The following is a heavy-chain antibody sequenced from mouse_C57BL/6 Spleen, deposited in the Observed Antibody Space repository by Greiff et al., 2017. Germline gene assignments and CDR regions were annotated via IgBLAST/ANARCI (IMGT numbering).Heavy chain of an antibody. CDR2: IDPSDSYT. Sequence: QVQLQQPGAELVMPGASVKLSCKASGYTFTSYWMHWVKQRPGQGLEWIGEIDPSDSYTNYNQKFKGKSTLTVDKSSSTAYIQLSSLTSEDSAVYYCAKGDYGSSYYYFDYWGQGTTLTVSS. J-gene: IGHJ2*01. V-gene: IGHV1-69*01. CDR3: AKGDYGSSYYYFDY. CDR1: GYTFTSYW. D-gene: IGHD1-1*01.